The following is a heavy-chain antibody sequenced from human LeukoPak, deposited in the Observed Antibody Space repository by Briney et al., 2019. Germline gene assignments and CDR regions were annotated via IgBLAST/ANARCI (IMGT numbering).Heavy chain of an antibody. CDR3: AKAHTSYIDY. CDR2: ISYDGSNK. J-gene: IGHJ4*02. D-gene: IGHD3-10*01. V-gene: IGHV3-30*18. Sequence: GGSLTLSCAASGFTFGSYGMHWVRQAPGKGLEWVAVISYDGSNKYYADSVKGRFTISRDNSKNTLYLQMNSLRAEDTAVYYCAKAHTSYIDYWGQGTLVTVSS. CDR1: GFTFGSYG.